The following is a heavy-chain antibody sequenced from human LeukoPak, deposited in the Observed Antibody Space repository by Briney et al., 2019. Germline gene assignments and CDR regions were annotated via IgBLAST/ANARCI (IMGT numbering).Heavy chain of an antibody. J-gene: IGHJ4*02. Sequence: GGSLRLSCAASGFTFSDTWMHWVRQAPGKGLEWVAVISYDGSNKYYADSVKGRFTISRDNSKNTLYLQMNSLRAEDTAVYYCAKGGDGFDYWGQGTLVTVSS. CDR2: ISYDGSNK. D-gene: IGHD5-24*01. CDR1: GFTFSDTW. V-gene: IGHV3-30*18. CDR3: AKGGDGFDY.